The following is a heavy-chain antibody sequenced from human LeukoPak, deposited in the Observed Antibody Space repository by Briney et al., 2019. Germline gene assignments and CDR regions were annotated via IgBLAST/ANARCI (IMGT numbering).Heavy chain of an antibody. Sequence: ASVKVSCKASGYTFTGYYMHWVRQAPGQGLEWMGWINPNSGGTNYAQKFQGRVTMTRDTSISTAYMELSSLRSEDTAVYYCATDRGYSYGSRYFDYWGQGTLVTVSS. J-gene: IGHJ4*02. V-gene: IGHV1-2*02. CDR1: GYTFTGYY. CDR2: INPNSGGT. D-gene: IGHD5-18*01. CDR3: ATDRGYSYGSRYFDY.